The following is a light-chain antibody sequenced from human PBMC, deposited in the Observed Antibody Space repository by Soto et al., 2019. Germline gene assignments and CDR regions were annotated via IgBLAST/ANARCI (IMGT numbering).Light chain of an antibody. V-gene: IGKV3-11*01. CDR3: QHRSHWLIT. Sequence: EIVLTQSPATLSLSPGERATLSYRPSQSVTNYLAWYQQKAGQAPRLLIYETIHRATGIPARFSGSGSGTDFTLTISSLEPEDFAVYYCQHRSHWLITFGQGTRLEIK. CDR1: QSVTNY. CDR2: ETI. J-gene: IGKJ5*01.